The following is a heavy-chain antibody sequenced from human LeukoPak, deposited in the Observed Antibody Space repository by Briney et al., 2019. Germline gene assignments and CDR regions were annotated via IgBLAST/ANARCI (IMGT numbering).Heavy chain of an antibody. CDR1: GFTFSTYW. V-gene: IGHV3-7*01. Sequence: TGGSLRLSCAASGFTFSTYWMSWVRQGPGKGLEWVANIRQDGGEKYYVESVRGRFTISRDNAKNLLYLQMDSLRGEDTAVYYCARPGGGVAFDYWGQGTLVAVSS. CDR2: IRQDGGEK. J-gene: IGHJ4*02. D-gene: IGHD3-16*01. CDR3: ARPGGGVAFDY.